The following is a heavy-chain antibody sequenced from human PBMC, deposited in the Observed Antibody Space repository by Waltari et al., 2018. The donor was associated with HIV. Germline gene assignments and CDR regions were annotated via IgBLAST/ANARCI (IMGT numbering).Heavy chain of an antibody. CDR3: ARADFWSGYYFAFDI. CDR1: GGTITGGDLY. CDR2: IYYTGTT. Sequence: QVHLQESGPGLVKPSQTLSLTCTVSGGTITGGDLYWSWIRQPPGKGLEWIGNIYYTGTTYYTPSLESRVTISLETSNNQFSLRLNSVTAADTAVYYCARADFWSGYYFAFDIWGQGTMVTVSS. D-gene: IGHD3-3*01. V-gene: IGHV4-30-4*08. J-gene: IGHJ3*02.